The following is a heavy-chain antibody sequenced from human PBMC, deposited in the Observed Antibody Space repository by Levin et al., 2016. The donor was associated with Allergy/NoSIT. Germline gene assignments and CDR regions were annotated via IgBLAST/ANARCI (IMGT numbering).Heavy chain of an antibody. D-gene: IGHD3-10*01. CDR3: ARLYPPITMVRGPFDY. V-gene: IGHV3-30*03. Sequence: VRQAPGKGLEWVAVISYDGSNKYYADSVKGRFTISRDNSKNTLYLQMNSLRAEDTAVYYCARLYPPITMVRGPFDYWGQGTLVTVSS. J-gene: IGHJ4*02. CDR2: ISYDGSNK.